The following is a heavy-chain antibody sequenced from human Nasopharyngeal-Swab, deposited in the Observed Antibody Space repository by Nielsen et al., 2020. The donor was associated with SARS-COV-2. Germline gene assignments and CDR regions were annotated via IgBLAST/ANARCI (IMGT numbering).Heavy chain of an antibody. CDR2: ISSGGSTI. CDR1: EFAFSTYS. CDR3: ARGPYY. V-gene: IGHV3-48*04. Sequence: GGSLRLSCTASEFAFSTYSINWVRQAPGKGLEWLSYISSGGSTIYYADSVKGRFTISRDNAKNSMFLQMNGPRVEDTAIYYCARGPYYWGQGALVTVSS. J-gene: IGHJ4*02. D-gene: IGHD3-16*01.